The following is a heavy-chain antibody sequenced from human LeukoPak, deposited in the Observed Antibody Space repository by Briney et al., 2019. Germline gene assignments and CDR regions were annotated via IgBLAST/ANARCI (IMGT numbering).Heavy chain of an antibody. D-gene: IGHD6-19*01. CDR3: AKDLSKRQWLVFDY. V-gene: IGHV3-23*01. CDR2: ISGSGGST. J-gene: IGHJ4*02. CDR1: GGTFSSYA. Sequence: SCKASGGTFSSYAMSWVRQAPGKGLEWVSAISGSGGSTYYADSVKGRFTISRDNSKNTLYLQMNSLRAEDTAVYYCAKDLSKRQWLVFDYWGQGTLVTVSS.